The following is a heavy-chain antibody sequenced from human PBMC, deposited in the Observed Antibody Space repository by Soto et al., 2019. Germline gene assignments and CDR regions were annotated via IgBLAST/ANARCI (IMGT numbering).Heavy chain of an antibody. CDR1: VCTFSSYE. V-gene: IGHV3-48*03. J-gene: IGHJ6*01. CDR2: ISSSGSTI. D-gene: IGHD3-16*01. CDR3: ARSYVILTHYGMDV. Sequence: VGSLRLSCASSVCTFSSYEMNCVRHSPGKGLEWVSYISSSGSTIYYADSVKGRFTISRDNAKNSLYLQMNSLRAEDTAVYYCARSYVILTHYGMDVWGQGTTVSVSS.